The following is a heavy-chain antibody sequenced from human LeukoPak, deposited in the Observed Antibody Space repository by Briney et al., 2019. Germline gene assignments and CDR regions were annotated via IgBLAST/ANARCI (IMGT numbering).Heavy chain of an antibody. D-gene: IGHD5-12*01. V-gene: IGHV3-33*01. CDR1: GFTFSSYG. Sequence: GRSLRLSCAASGFTFSSYGMHWVRQAPGKGLEWVAVIWYDGSNKYYADSVKGRFTISRDNSKNTLYLQMNSLRAEDTAVYYCARDLSRGYSGYDYAYWGQGTPVTVSS. J-gene: IGHJ4*02. CDR2: IWYDGSNK. CDR3: ARDLSRGYSGYDYAY.